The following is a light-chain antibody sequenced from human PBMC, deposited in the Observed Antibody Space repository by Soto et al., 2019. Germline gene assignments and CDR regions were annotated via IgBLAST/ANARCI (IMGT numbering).Light chain of an antibody. V-gene: IGKV3-11*01. CDR2: DTY. CDR3: VQLSEWLLT. Sequence: ESVLTQSLATLSLSPGERATLSCRASRSVSRYFAWYQQKPGHRPRLLIYDTYHRATGIPARFSGSGSGTDFTLTISSLETEDFAVCYCVQLSEWLLTFGPGTRVDIK. CDR1: RSVSRY. J-gene: IGKJ1*01.